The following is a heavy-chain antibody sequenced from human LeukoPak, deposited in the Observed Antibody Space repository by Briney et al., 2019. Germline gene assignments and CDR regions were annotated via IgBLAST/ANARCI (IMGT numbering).Heavy chain of an antibody. J-gene: IGHJ4*02. V-gene: IGHV4-34*01. Sequence: SETLSLTCAVYGGSFSGYYWSWIRQPPGKGLEWIGEINHSGSTNYNPSLKSRVTISVDMSKNQFSLKLSSVTAEDTAVYYCARAKWDREQWLVRGSFDYWGKGTLVTVSS. CDR1: GGSFSGYY. CDR2: INHSGST. CDR3: ARAKWDREQWLVRGSFDY. D-gene: IGHD6-19*01.